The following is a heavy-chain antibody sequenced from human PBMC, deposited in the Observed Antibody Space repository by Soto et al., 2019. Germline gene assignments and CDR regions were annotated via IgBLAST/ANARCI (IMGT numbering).Heavy chain of an antibody. Sequence: QVQLVQSGAEVKKPGASVKVSCKASGYTFTGYYMHWVRQAPGQGLEWMGWINPNSGGTNYAQKFQGWVTMTRDTSSSTGYMELSRLRSDETAVCCCARGQSSSWSSGYFDLWGRGTLVTVSS. CDR1: GYTFTGYY. CDR3: ARGQSSSWSSGYFDL. V-gene: IGHV1-2*04. D-gene: IGHD6-13*01. CDR2: INPNSGGT. J-gene: IGHJ2*01.